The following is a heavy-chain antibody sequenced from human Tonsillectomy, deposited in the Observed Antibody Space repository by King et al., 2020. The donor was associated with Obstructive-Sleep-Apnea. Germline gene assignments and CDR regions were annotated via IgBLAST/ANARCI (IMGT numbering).Heavy chain of an antibody. CDR1: GFSVSRNY. CDR3: ATSSGYYFTEYGMDV. J-gene: IGHJ6*02. V-gene: IGHV3-66*01. Sequence: EVQLVESGGGLVQPGGSLRLPCAASGFSVSRNYMTWVRQAPGKGLEWVSVIYSGGSTEYADSVKGRFTISRDNSKNTLYLQMNGLRAEDTAVYYCATSSGYYFTEYGMDVWGQGTTVTVSS. D-gene: IGHD3-22*01. CDR2: IYSGGST.